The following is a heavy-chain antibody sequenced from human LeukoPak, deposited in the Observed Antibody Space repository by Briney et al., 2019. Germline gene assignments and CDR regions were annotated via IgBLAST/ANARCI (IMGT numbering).Heavy chain of an antibody. V-gene: IGHV4-39*01. J-gene: IGHJ5*02. CDR2: IYYSGST. CDR3: ASRIPSITMVRGNWFDP. Sequence: SETLSLTCTVSGGSISSSSYYWGWIRQPPGKGLEWIGSIYYSGSTYYNPSLKSRVTISVDTSKNQFSLKLSSVTAADTAVYYCASRIPSITMVRGNWFDPWGQGTLVTVSS. D-gene: IGHD3-10*01. CDR1: GGSISSSSYY.